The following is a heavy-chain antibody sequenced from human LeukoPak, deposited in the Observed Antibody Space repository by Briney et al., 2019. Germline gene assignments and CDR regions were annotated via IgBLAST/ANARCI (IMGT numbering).Heavy chain of an antibody. Sequence: SETLSLTCTVSGGSISSSSYYWGWIRQPPGKGLEWIGSIYYSGSTYYNPSLKSRVTISVDTSKNQFSLKLSSVTAADTAVYYCARAVLQYYYGSGSPFDYWGQGTLVTVSS. D-gene: IGHD3-10*01. J-gene: IGHJ4*02. CDR3: ARAVLQYYYGSGSPFDY. CDR1: GGSISSSSYY. CDR2: IYYSGST. V-gene: IGHV4-39*07.